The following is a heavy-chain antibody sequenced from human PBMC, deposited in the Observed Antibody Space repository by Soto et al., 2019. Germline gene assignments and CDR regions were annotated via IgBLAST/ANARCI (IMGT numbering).Heavy chain of an antibody. J-gene: IGHJ4*02. CDR1: GYTFTTHA. Sequence: GASVKVSCKASGYTFTTHAIHWVRQAPGQRLEWMGWFNTGNGNTKYSQKFQGRVTITRDTSASTAYMEPSSLTSEDTAVYYCARTPDTVMVDYWGRGTLVTVSS. D-gene: IGHD5-18*01. CDR3: ARTPDTVMVDY. V-gene: IGHV1-3*04. CDR2: FNTGNGNT.